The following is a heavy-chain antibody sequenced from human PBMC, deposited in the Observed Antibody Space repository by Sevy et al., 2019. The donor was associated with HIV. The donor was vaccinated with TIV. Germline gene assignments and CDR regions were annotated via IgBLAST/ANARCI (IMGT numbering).Heavy chain of an antibody. CDR3: AGQSLGWYNWFDP. V-gene: IGHV1-2*06. CDR2: VTPNSGAT. D-gene: IGHD6-19*01. CDR1: GYNFY. J-gene: IGHJ5*02. Sequence: ASVKVSCKASGYNFYIHWVRQAPGQGLEWMGRVTPNSGATTYAQRFQGRVAMTMDTSIRTAYMELSGLKSDDTAIYYCAGQSLGWYNWFDPWGQGTLVTVSS.